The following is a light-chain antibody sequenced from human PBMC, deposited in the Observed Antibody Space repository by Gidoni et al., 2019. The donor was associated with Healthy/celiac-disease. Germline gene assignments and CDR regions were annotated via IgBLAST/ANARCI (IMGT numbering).Light chain of an antibody. V-gene: IGKV3-20*01. J-gene: IGKJ1*01. CDR1: RSVSSSY. CDR2: GAS. Sequence: ETVLTQSPGTLSLSPGERATLSCRASRSVSSSYLAWYQQKPGQAPRLLIDGASSRATGLPDRFSGSGSGTDFTLTISRLEPEDFAVYYCQQYGSSPTGTFGQGTKVEIK. CDR3: QQYGSSPTGT.